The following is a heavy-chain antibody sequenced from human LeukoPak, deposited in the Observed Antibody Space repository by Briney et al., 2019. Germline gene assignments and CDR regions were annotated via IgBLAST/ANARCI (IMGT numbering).Heavy chain of an antibody. CDR3: ARDPDVDIVATIAFDY. CDR2: IIPILGIA. D-gene: IGHD5-12*01. Sequence: SVKVSCKASGGTFSSYAISWVRQAPGQGLEWMGRIIPILGIANYAQKFQGRVTITADKSTSTAYMELSSLRSEDTAVYYCARDPDVDIVATIAFDYWGQGTLVTVSS. V-gene: IGHV1-69*04. J-gene: IGHJ4*02. CDR1: GGTFSSYA.